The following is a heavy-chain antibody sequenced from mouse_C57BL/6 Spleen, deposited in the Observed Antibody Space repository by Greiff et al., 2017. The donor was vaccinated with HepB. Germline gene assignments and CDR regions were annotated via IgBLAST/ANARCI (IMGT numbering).Heavy chain of an antibody. Sequence: VQLQQSGAELVRPGTSVKVSCKASGYAFTNYLIEWVKQRPGQGLEWIGVINPGSGGTNYNEKFKGKATLPADKSSSTAYMQRSSLTSEDSAVYFCARRTSYYFPMDYWGQGTSVTVSS. CDR2: INPGSGGT. V-gene: IGHV1-54*01. J-gene: IGHJ4*01. D-gene: IGHD2-10*01. CDR3: ARRTSYYFPMDY. CDR1: GYAFTNYL.